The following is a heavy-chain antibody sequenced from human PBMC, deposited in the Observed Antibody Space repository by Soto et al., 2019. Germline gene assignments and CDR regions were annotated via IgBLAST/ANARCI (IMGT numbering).Heavy chain of an antibody. V-gene: IGHV3-15*07. CDR3: TTLVPS. D-gene: IGHD2-2*01. CDR1: GFTFSDAW. Sequence: EVRLVESGGGLVKPGGSLRLSCAASGFTFSDAWMNWVRQVPGKGLEWVGHVKTKEDGETTDYVAFVKGRFSISRDDSTNMLYLQMTSLETDDTAMYYCTTLVPSWGQGTLVTVSS. CDR2: VKTKEDGETT. J-gene: IGHJ5*02.